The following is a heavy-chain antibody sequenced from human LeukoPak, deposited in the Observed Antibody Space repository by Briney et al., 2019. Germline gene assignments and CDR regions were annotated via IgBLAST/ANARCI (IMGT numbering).Heavy chain of an antibody. V-gene: IGHV1-3*01. Sequence: ASVKVSCKASGYTFTSYAMHWVRQAPGQRLEWMGWINAGNGDTKYSQKFQGRVTITRDTSASTAYMELSSLRSEDTAVYYCASFSSGWRTYFDYWGQGTLVTVSS. J-gene: IGHJ4*02. CDR3: ASFSSGWRTYFDY. CDR2: INAGNGDT. D-gene: IGHD6-19*01. CDR1: GYTFTSYA.